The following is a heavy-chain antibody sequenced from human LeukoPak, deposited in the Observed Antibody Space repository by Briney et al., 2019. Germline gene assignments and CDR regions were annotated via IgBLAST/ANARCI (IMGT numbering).Heavy chain of an antibody. V-gene: IGHV3-7*03. D-gene: IGHD3-9*01. Sequence: PGGSLRLSCAASGFTFSSYWMSWVRQAPGKGLEWVANIKQDGSEKYYVDSVKGRFTISRDNAKNSLYLQMNSLRADDTALYYCAKVALRYFDWLQRFDYWGQGTLVTVSS. CDR3: AKVALRYFDWLQRFDY. J-gene: IGHJ4*02. CDR2: IKQDGSEK. CDR1: GFTFSSYW.